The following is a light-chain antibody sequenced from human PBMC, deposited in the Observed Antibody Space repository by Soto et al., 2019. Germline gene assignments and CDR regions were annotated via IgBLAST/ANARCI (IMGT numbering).Light chain of an antibody. CDR3: GTWDSSLSAYV. J-gene: IGLJ1*01. CDR1: SSNIGNNY. Sequence: QSVLTQPPSVSAAPGQKVTISCSGSSSNIGNNYVSWNQQLPGTAPKLLIYDNNKRPSGIPDRFSGSKSGTSATLGITGLQTGDEADYYCGTWDSSLSAYVFGPGTQLTVL. V-gene: IGLV1-51*01. CDR2: DNN.